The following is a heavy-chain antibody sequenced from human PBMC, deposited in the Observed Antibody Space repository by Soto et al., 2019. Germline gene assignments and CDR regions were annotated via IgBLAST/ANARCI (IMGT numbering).Heavy chain of an antibody. CDR3: ARVDSRRYFSVLTDC. D-gene: IGHD3-10*02. CDR2: IYDSGNMY. V-gene: IGHV4-31*03. CDR1: GGSITSGCHY. Sequence: SETLSLTCTVSGGSITSGCHYWGWIRQYPGKGLEWIGHIYDSGNMYFYNPSLKSRVTISADTSRNQFSLSLSSLTAADTAVYYCARVDSRRYFSVLTDCWGQGTRVNVYS. J-gene: IGHJ4*02.